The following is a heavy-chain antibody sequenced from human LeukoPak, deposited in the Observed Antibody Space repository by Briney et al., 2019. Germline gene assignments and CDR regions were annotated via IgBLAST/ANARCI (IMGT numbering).Heavy chain of an antibody. D-gene: IGHD3-3*01. CDR1: GFTFSSYE. J-gene: IGHJ4*02. CDR3: AGTYPDYDFWSGYYRGAYYFDY. V-gene: IGHV3-48*03. CDR2: ISSSGSTI. Sequence: GGSLRLSCAASGFTFSSYEMNWVRQAPGKGLEWVSYISSSGSTIYYADSVKGRFTISRDNAKNSLYLQMNSLRAEDTAVYYCAGTYPDYDFWSGYYRGAYYFDYWGQGTLVTVSS.